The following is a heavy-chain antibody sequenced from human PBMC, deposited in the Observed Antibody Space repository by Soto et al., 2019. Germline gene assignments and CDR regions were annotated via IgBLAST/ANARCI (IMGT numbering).Heavy chain of an antibody. Sequence: GESLTISCKCSGYTFTNYWIGWVRQMPGTGLEWMGIIYPGDSDTRYRPPLQGQLTISADKSISTAYLQWSGLKASDTAMYYCARTLFGVVINIIDGMDVWGQGTTVTVSS. J-gene: IGHJ6*02. CDR1: GYTFTNYW. CDR2: IYPGDSDT. V-gene: IGHV5-51*01. D-gene: IGHD3-3*01. CDR3: ARTLFGVVINIIDGMDV.